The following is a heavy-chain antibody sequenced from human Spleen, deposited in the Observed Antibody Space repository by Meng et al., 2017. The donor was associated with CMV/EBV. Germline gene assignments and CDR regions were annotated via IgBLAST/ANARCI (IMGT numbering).Heavy chain of an antibody. J-gene: IGHJ2*01. CDR2: ISGSGGST. CDR1: GFTFSSYA. CDR3: AKGAYCSSTSCPIYWYFDL. V-gene: IGHV3-23*01. Sequence: GESLKISCAASGFTFSSYAMSWVRQAPGKGLEWVSAISGSGGSTYYADSVKGRFTISRDNSKNTLYLQMNSLRAEDTAVYYCAKGAYCSSTSCPIYWYFDLWGRGTLVTVSS. D-gene: IGHD2-2*01.